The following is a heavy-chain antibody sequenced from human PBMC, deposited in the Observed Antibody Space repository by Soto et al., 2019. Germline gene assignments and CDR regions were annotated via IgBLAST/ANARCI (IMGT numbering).Heavy chain of an antibody. V-gene: IGHV3-30*18. CDR1: GFTFSGYG. Sequence: GGSLRLSCAASGFTFSGYGMHWVRQAPGKGLEWVSFISYDGSNKYYADSVKGRFTISRDNSKNTLYLQMNSLRAEDTAVYYCAKVSSGRYAANYYFDYWGQGTLVTVSS. J-gene: IGHJ4*02. D-gene: IGHD1-26*01. CDR2: ISYDGSNK. CDR3: AKVSSGRYAANYYFDY.